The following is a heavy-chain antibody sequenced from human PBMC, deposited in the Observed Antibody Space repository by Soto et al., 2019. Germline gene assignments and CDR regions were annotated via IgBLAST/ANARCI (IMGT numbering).Heavy chain of an antibody. V-gene: IGHV4-39*01. CDR1: GGSISSSSYY. J-gene: IGHJ4*02. D-gene: IGHD1-1*01. CDR2: IYYSGST. CDR3: ASTIQGYLLDY. Sequence: QLQLQESGPGLVKPSETLSLTCTVSGGSISSSSYYWGWIRQPPGKGLEWIGGIYYSGSTYYNPSLKSRVTISVDTSKNQFSLKLSSVTAADTAVYYCASTIQGYLLDYWGQGTLVTVSS.